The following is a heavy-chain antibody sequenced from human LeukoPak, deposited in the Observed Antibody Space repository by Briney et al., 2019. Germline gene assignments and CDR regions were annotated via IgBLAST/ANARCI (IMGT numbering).Heavy chain of an antibody. D-gene: IGHD1-26*01. CDR2: INPNSGDT. V-gene: IGHV1-2*02. CDR3: ARGFGGRYFTDY. J-gene: IGHJ4*02. CDR1: GYTFTGYY. Sequence: ASVKVSCKASGYTFTGYYMHWVRQAPGQGLEWTGWINPNSGDTNYAQNFQGRVTMTRDTSISTAYMELSRLRSDDTAVYYCARGFGGRYFTDYWGQGTLVTVSS.